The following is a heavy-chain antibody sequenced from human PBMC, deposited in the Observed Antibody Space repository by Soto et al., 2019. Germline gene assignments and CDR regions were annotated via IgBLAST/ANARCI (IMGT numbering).Heavy chain of an antibody. Sequence: QVQLVQSGAEVKKPGASVKVSCKASGYTFTSYDINWVRQATGQGLEWMGWMNPNSGNTGYAQKFQGRVTMTRNTALSTAYIELGSLRSEDTAVYYCAREGRETDYGSGWFDPWGQGTLVTVSS. CDR1: GYTFTSYD. V-gene: IGHV1-8*01. CDR2: MNPNSGNT. CDR3: AREGRETDYGSGWFDP. J-gene: IGHJ5*02. D-gene: IGHD3-10*01.